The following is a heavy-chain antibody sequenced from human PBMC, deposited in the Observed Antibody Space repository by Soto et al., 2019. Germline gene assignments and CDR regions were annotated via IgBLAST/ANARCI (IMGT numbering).Heavy chain of an antibody. CDR1: GGSFSGYY. J-gene: IGHJ4*02. Sequence: KQSQTLSLTCAVYGGSFSGYYWSWIRQPPGKGLEWIGEINHSGSTNYNPSLKSRVTISVDTSKNQFSLKLSSVTAADTAVYYCARGMKNDYIWGSYRYRRDYFDYWGQGTLVTVSS. CDR2: INHSGST. V-gene: IGHV4-34*01. CDR3: ARGMKNDYIWGSYRYRRDYFDY. D-gene: IGHD3-16*02.